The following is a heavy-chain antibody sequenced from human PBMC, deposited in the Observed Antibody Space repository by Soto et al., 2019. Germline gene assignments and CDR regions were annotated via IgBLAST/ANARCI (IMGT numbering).Heavy chain of an antibody. J-gene: IGHJ5*02. CDR3: ARGLKERTTTIGFDP. CDR2: IYYSGST. D-gene: IGHD4-4*01. Sequence: PSETLSLTCTVSGGSISSGDCYWSWIRQPPGKGLEWIGYIYYSGSTYYNPSLKSRVTISVDTSKNQFSLKLSSVTAADTAVYYCARGLKERTTTIGFDPWGQGTLVTVSS. CDR1: GGSISSGDCY. V-gene: IGHV4-30-4*01.